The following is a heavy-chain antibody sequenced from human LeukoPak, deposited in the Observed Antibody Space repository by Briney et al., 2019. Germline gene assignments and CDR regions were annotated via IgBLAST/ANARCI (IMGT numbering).Heavy chain of an antibody. CDR2: INHSGST. CDR3: ARMRRTSSSDNYFDF. D-gene: IGHD2-2*01. J-gene: IGHJ4*02. Sequence: PSETLSLTCAVYGGSFSGYYWSWIRQPPGKGLEWIGEINHSGSTNYNPSLKSRVTISVDTSKNQFSLKLSSVTAADTAVYYCARMRRTSSSDNYFDFWGQGTLVTVSS. V-gene: IGHV4-34*01. CDR1: GGSFSGYY.